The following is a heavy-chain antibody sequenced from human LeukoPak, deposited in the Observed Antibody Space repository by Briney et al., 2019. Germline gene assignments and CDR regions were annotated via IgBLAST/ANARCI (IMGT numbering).Heavy chain of an antibody. CDR1: GFTFDDYT. CDR3: AKDLSGAVGGY. CDR2: ITWEGDST. Sequence: PGGSLRLFWEASGFTFDDYTMHWVGQAPGKGLEWVSLITWEGDSTYYADSVKGRFTISRDNSKNSLYLQMSSLRTEDTALYYCAKDLSGAVGGYWGQGTLVTVSS. V-gene: IGHV3-43*01. J-gene: IGHJ4*02. D-gene: IGHD3-10*01.